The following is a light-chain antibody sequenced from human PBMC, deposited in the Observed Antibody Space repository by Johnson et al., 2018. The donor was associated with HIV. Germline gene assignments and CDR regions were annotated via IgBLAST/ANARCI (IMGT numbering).Light chain of an antibody. J-gene: IGLJ1*01. CDR3: GTWDSSLTSYV. V-gene: IGLV1-51*01. CDR2: DNN. Sequence: QSVLTQPPSVSAAPGQRVSISCSGSSSNIGNNYVSWYQQVPGTAPKLLIYDNNRRPSGIPDRFYGSKSGTSATLGITGLQTGDEADYYCGTWDSSLTSYVVGAGTKVTVL. CDR1: SSNIGNNY.